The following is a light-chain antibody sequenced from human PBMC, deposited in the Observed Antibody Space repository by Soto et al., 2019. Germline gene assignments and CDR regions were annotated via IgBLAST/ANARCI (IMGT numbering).Light chain of an antibody. J-gene: IGKJ1*01. V-gene: IGKV3-15*01. CDR3: QQCGDWPRT. CDR2: GVS. Sequence: EVVITQSPATLSVSPGESATLSCRASQSISSSKLAWYQQNPGQAPRLLLFGVSNRATGIPARFSGSGSGTEFSLTISSLQSEDFAVYYCQQCGDWPRTFGQGTKVDIK. CDR1: QSISSS.